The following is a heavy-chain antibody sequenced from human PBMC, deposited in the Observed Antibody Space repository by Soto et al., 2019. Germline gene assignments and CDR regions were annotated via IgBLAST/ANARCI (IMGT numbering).Heavy chain of an antibody. V-gene: IGHV3-30*18. J-gene: IGHJ6*02. CDR3: VKDRVPGAYGNYYGMDV. D-gene: IGHD5-12*01. CDR2: ISYDGSDK. CDR1: GFTFNNSG. Sequence: PGGSLRLSCRVSGFTFNNSGMHWVRQAPGKGLEWMAVISYDGSDKYYADSVKGRVIISRDNSKNTLNLEMNSLRAEDTAIYYCVKDRVPGAYGNYYGMDVWGQGTTVTV.